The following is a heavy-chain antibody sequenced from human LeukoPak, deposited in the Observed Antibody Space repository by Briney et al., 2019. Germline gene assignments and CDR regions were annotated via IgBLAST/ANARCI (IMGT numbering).Heavy chain of an antibody. CDR3: ARHIGGGIEDMDV. Sequence: SETLSLTCTVSGDSICTYYWSWVRQSPGKGLEWVGYIYVTGNRYNPYLQSRVTISVDTSRNQFFLKMSSVTAADTAVYYCARHIGGGIEDMDVWGKGTKVTVSS. V-gene: IGHV4-59*08. D-gene: IGHD3-16*02. J-gene: IGHJ6*03. CDR2: IYVTGN. CDR1: GDSICTYY.